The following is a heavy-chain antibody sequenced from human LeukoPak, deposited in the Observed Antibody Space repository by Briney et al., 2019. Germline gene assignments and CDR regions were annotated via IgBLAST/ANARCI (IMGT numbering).Heavy chain of an antibody. Sequence: GESLQISFQGSGYSFTSYWIGWVRPMPGKGPEGMGIIYPGDSDTRYSPSFQGQVTISADKSISTAYLQWSSLKASDSAKYYCARSGTGGFGDLLDYWGQGTLVTVSS. J-gene: IGHJ4*02. CDR3: ARSGTGGFGDLLDY. CDR1: GYSFTSYW. CDR2: IYPGDSDT. V-gene: IGHV5-51*01. D-gene: IGHD3-10*01.